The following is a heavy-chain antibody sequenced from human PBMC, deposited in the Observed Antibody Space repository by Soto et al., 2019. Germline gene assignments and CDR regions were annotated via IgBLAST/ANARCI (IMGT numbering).Heavy chain of an antibody. Sequence: SVKVSCKASGGTFSSYAISWVRQDPGQGLEWMGGIIPIFGTANYAQKFQGRVTITADESTSTAYMELSSLRSEDTAVYYCARRYRDCSGGSCYSVWGQGTLVTVSS. V-gene: IGHV1-69*13. CDR1: GGTFSSYA. CDR2: IIPIFGTA. J-gene: IGHJ4*02. CDR3: ARRYRDCSGGSCYSV. D-gene: IGHD2-15*01.